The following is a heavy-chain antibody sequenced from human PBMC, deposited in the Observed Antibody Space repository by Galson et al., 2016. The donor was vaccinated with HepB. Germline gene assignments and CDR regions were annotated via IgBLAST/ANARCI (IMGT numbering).Heavy chain of an antibody. Sequence: SLRLSCAASGFTFSSYDMHWVCQATGKGLEWVSAIGTAGDTYYPGSVKGRFTISKENAKNSLYLQMNSLRAGDTAVYYCARDGLPKGYWYFDLWGRGTLVTVSS. CDR2: IGTAGDT. V-gene: IGHV3-13*01. J-gene: IGHJ2*01. CDR3: ARDGLPKGYWYFDL. CDR1: GFTFSSYD.